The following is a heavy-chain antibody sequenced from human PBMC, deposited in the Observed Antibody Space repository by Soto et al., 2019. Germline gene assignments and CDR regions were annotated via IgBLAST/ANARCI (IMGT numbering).Heavy chain of an antibody. CDR1: GYSFTGYG. Sequence: ASVKVSCKASGYSFTGYGISWVRQAPGQGLEWMGWISAYNGNTNYEQKFQGRVAMTTDTSTDTAYLELRTLRSDDAAVYYCARDPPITGSLRGTPLMAVWGQGTTVTVSS. CDR3: ARDPPITGSLRGTPLMAV. J-gene: IGHJ6*02. CDR2: ISAYNGNT. V-gene: IGHV1-18*04. D-gene: IGHD1-20*01.